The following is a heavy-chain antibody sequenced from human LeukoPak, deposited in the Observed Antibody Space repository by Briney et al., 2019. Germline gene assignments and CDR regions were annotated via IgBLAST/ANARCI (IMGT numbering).Heavy chain of an antibody. D-gene: IGHD3-22*01. CDR3: ARQLTGYYDSSGYYPRAFYYFDY. CDR1: GYSFTSYW. V-gene: IGHV5-51*01. J-gene: IGHJ4*02. CDR2: IYPGDSDT. Sequence: GESLKISCKGSGYSFTSYWIGWVRQMPGKGLEWMGIIYPGDSDTRYSPSFQGQVTISADKSISTAYLQWSSLKASDTAMYYCARQLTGYYDSSGYYPRAFYYFDYWGQGTLVTVSS.